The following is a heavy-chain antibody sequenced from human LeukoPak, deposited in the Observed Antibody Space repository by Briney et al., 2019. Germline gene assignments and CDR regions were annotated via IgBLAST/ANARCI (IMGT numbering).Heavy chain of an antibody. J-gene: IGHJ4*02. CDR2: FDPEDGET. CDR3: ATRKTEMATIITFGY. D-gene: IGHD5-24*01. Sequence: ASVKVSRKVSGYTLTELSMHWVRPAPGKGLAWMGGFDPEDGETIYAQKFQGRVTMTEDTSTDTAYMELSSLRSEDTAVYYCATRKTEMATIITFGYWGQGTLVTVSS. V-gene: IGHV1-24*01. CDR1: GYTLTELS.